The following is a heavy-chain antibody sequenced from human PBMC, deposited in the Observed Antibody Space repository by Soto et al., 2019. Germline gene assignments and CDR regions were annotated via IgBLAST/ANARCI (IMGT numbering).Heavy chain of an antibody. CDR3: ARVVAVAVFDY. CDR2: IYYSGST. CDR1: GGSISSYY. J-gene: IGHJ4*02. Sequence: SETLSLTCTVSGGSISSYYWSWIRQPPGKGLEWIGYIYYSGSTYYNPSLKSRVTISVDTSKNQFSLKLSSVTAADTAVYYCARVVAVAVFDYWGQGTLVTVSS. V-gene: IGHV4-59*08. D-gene: IGHD6-19*01.